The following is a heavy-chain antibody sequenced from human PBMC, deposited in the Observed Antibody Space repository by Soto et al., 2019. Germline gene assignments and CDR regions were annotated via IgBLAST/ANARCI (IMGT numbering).Heavy chain of an antibody. Sequence: ASVKVSCKASGYTFTSYAMHWVRQAPGQRLEWMGWINAGNGNTKYSQKFQGRVTITRDTSASTAYMELSSLRSDDTAVYYCARVRHYDFWSGYFPVFDIWGQGTMVTVSS. D-gene: IGHD3-3*01. CDR3: ARVRHYDFWSGYFPVFDI. CDR1: GYTFTSYA. CDR2: INAGNGNT. V-gene: IGHV1-3*01. J-gene: IGHJ3*02.